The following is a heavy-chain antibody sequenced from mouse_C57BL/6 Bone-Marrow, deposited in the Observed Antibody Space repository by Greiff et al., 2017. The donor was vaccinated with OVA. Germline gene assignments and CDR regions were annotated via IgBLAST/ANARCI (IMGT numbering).Heavy chain of an antibody. V-gene: IGHV1-81*01. CDR2: IYPRSGNT. J-gene: IGHJ3*01. CDR3: ASYGYVFAY. D-gene: IGHD2-2*01. CDR1: GYTFTSYG. Sequence: QVQLQQSGAELARPGASVKLSCKASGYTFTSYGISWVKQRTGQGLEWIGEIYPRSGNTYYNEKFKGKATLTADKSSSTASMELSRLTSEDSAVYFCASYGYVFAYWGQGTLVTVSA.